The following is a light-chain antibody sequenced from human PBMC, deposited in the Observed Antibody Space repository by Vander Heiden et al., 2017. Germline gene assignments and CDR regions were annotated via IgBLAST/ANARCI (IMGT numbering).Light chain of an antibody. V-gene: IGKV3-11*01. Sequence: EIVLTQSPATLSLSPGERATLPCRASQSVSSYLAWYQQKPGQAPRLLIDDASNRATGIPARFSGSGSGTDFTLTISSLESEDFAVYYCQQRSNWLWTFGQGTKVEIK. J-gene: IGKJ1*01. CDR1: QSVSSY. CDR3: QQRSNWLWT. CDR2: DAS.